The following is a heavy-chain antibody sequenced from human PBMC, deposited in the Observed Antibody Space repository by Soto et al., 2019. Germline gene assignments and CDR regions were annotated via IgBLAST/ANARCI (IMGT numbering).Heavy chain of an antibody. V-gene: IGHV3-33*01. D-gene: IGHD1-26*01. CDR3: AREFGGSYRMERDY. CDR2: IWYDGSNK. CDR1: GFTFSSYG. J-gene: IGHJ4*02. Sequence: QVQLVESGGGVVQPGRSLRLSCAASGFTFSSYGMHWVRQAPGKGLEWVADIWYDGSNKYYADSVKGRFTISRDNSKNTLYLQMNSLRAEDTAVYYCAREFGGSYRMERDYWGQGTLVTVSS.